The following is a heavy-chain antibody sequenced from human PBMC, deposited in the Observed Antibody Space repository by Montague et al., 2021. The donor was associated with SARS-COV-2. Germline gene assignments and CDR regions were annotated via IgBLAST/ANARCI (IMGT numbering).Heavy chain of an antibody. J-gene: IGHJ5*02. CDR2: TYYVLCT. Sequence: SETLSLTCPVPSPATVSCYSGSVPQTPRLNSGHHGNTYYVLCTNYNPSLKSRVTISVDTSKNQFSLKLSSVTAADTAVYYCARHHPVGGVRPWGQGTLVTVS. CDR1: SPATVSCY. D-gene: IGHD2-8*02. CDR3: ARHHPVGGVRP. V-gene: IGHV4-59*08.